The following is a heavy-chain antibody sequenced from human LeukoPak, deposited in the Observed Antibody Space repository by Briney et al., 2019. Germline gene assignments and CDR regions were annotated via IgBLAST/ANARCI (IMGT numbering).Heavy chain of an antibody. J-gene: IGHJ3*02. Sequence: SETLSLTCTVSGGSISSYYWSWIRQPPGKGLGWIGYIYTTGSTNYNPSLKSRVTMSVDTSKNQFSLKLSSVTAADTAVYYCARDYGDYVGYDAFDIWGQGTMVTVSS. CDR3: ARDYGDYVGYDAFDI. D-gene: IGHD4-17*01. CDR1: GGSISSYY. CDR2: IYTTGST. V-gene: IGHV4-4*08.